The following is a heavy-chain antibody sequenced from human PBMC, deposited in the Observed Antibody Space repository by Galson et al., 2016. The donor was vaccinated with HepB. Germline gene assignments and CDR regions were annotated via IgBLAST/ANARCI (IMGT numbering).Heavy chain of an antibody. V-gene: IGHV4-59*02. D-gene: IGHD2-15*01. CDR1: GGSVSSYY. J-gene: IGHJ4*02. CDR2: IYYHEST. Sequence: SETLSLTCTVSGGSVSSYYWNWIRQPPGKGLEWIAYIYYHESTKYNPSLKSRVIISVDTSKNQFSLKLSSVTAADTAVYYCARAGRYCCGGNCYSDVQFLFAYWGQGALVTASS. CDR3: ARAGRYCCGGNCYSDVQFLFAY.